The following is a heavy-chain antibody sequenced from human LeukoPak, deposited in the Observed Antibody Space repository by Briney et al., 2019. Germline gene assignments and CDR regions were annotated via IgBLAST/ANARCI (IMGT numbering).Heavy chain of an antibody. Sequence: SVKVSCKASGGTFSYYAFSRVRQAPGQGPEWIGGIIPIYNVSNYAQKFHGRVTITADESTTTAYLKLSSLRSEDTAVYYCARGMEFLRHHDFWSGSTWFDPWGQGTLVTVSS. CDR3: ARGMEFLRHHDFWSGSTWFDP. CDR2: IIPIYNVS. CDR1: GGTFSYYA. D-gene: IGHD3-3*01. J-gene: IGHJ5*02. V-gene: IGHV1-69*13.